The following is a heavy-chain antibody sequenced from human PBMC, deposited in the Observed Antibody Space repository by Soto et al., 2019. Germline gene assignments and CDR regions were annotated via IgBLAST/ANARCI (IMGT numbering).Heavy chain of an antibody. J-gene: IGHJ5*02. D-gene: IGHD3-10*01. CDR2: MNPNSGST. V-gene: IGHV1-8*01. CDR3: ARTGRYYYGSGSYDFDP. Sequence: ASVKVSCKASGYTFTSYDINWVRQATGQGLEWMGWMNPNSGSTGYAQKFQGRVTMTRNTSISTAYMELSSLRSEDTAVYYCARTGRYYYGSGSYDFDPWGQGTLVTVSS. CDR1: GYTFTSYD.